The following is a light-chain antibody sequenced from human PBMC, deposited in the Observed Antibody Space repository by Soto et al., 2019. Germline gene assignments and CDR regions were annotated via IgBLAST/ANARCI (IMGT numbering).Light chain of an antibody. CDR1: QTISSW. CDR3: QHYKSDAAP. J-gene: IGKJ1*01. CDR2: KAS. Sequence: DILLSHPPSTLRTSVCDRVTITYRASQTISSWLAWYQQKPGKAPKLLIYKASTLKSGVPSRFSGSGSGTEFTLTISSLQPDDFATYYCQHYKSDAAPLGQGTKVEI. V-gene: IGKV1-5*03.